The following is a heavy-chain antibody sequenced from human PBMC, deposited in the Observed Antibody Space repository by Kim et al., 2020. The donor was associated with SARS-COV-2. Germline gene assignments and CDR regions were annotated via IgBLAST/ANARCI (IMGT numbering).Heavy chain of an antibody. J-gene: IGHJ4*02. CDR3: ARGHSTNWYYFDY. Sequence: GGSLRLSCAVSGFPFNRYGMHWLRQAPGKGLEWLAVIWYDGTNRDYSDSVRGRFTISRDNSKKTLYLQMNNLRPEDTAVYFCARGHSTNWYYFDYWGQG. D-gene: IGHD1-1*01. CDR1: GFPFNRYG. V-gene: IGHV3-33*01. CDR2: IWYDGTNR.